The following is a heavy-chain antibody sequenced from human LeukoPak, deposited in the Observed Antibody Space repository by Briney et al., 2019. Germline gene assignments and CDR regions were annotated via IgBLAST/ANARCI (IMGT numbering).Heavy chain of an antibody. D-gene: IGHD6-19*01. J-gene: IGHJ3*02. CDR1: GFSISGYY. CDR3: ARSVAGDDAFDI. V-gene: IGHV3-11*03. Sequence: GGSLRLSCAASGFSISGYYMSWIRQAPGKGLEWVSYISGGSSFTNSADSAKGRFTVSRDNARNSLYLQMNSLRAEDTAVYLCARSVAGDDAFDIWGQGTVVTVSS. CDR2: ISGGSSFT.